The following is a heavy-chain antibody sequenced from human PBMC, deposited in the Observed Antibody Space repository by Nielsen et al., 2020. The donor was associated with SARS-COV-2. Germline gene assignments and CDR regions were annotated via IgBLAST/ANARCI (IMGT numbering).Heavy chain of an antibody. J-gene: IGHJ4*02. CDR2: ISDDGNNG. Sequence: GESLKISCEVSGFAFRYYVMHWVRQAPGKGLEWVAVISDDGNNGSYADSVKGRFTISRDNSKNTLYLQMSSLRAEDTAVYYCAKDDGYCYGGSCYFFDYWGQGTLVTVSS. V-gene: IGHV3-30*18. CDR3: AKDDGYCYGGSCYFFDY. CDR1: GFAFRYYV. D-gene: IGHD2-15*01.